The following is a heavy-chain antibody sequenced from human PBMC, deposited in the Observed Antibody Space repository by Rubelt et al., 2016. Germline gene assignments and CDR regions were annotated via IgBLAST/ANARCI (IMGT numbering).Heavy chain of an antibody. Sequence: QVQLQQWGAGLLKPSETLSLTCAVYGGSFSGYYWSWIRQPPGKGLEWIGEINHSGPTNYNPSLKGRGTIVVEPSKNQVSLKRSSWTAADTAVYYCAREGAAAGSAENEDDWGQGTLVTVSS. J-gene: IGHJ4*02. CDR1: GGSFSGYY. CDR2: INHSGPT. CDR3: AREGAAAGSAENEDD. V-gene: IGHV4-34*01. D-gene: IGHD6-13*01.